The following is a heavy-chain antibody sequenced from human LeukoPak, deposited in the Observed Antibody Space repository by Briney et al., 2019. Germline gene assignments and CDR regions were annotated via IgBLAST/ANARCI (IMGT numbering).Heavy chain of an antibody. CDR3: ARGVGLVDY. CDR1: GFTFTSYA. CDR2: IGSSSSTI. V-gene: IGHV3-48*02. J-gene: IGHJ4*02. Sequence: GGSLRLSCVGSGFTFTSYAMNWVRQAPGKGLEWVSYIGSSSSTIYYADSVKGRFTISRDNAKNSLYLQMNSLRDEDTAVYYCARGVGLVDYWGQGTLVTVSS.